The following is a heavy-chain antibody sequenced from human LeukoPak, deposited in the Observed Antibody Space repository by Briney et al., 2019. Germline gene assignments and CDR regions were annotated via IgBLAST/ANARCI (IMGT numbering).Heavy chain of an antibody. V-gene: IGHV5-51*01. Sequence: GESLKISCKGSGYSFTSYWIGWVRQMPGKGLEWMGIIYPGDSATKYRPSFQGQVTISVDKSISTAYLQWSSLKASDTATYYCARHLPSGEVIDPWGQGTLVTVSS. D-gene: IGHD3-16*01. CDR3: ARHLPSGEVIDP. J-gene: IGHJ5*02. CDR1: GYSFTSYW. CDR2: IYPGDSAT.